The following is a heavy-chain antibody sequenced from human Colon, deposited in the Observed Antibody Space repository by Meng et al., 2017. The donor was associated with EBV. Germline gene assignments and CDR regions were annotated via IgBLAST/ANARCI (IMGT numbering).Heavy chain of an antibody. V-gene: IGHV4-39*01. CDR1: GGSISSSHYY. CDR3: ARRRGGSGRDC. Sequence: LHPQDPGPGLVKPSETLSLPCTVSGGSISSSHYYWGLVRQPPGKGLQWIGTIYHSGSTSYNPSLQSRVTMFVDTSKNQFSLMLTSVTATDTAVYYCARRRGGSGRDCWGQGTLVTVSS. CDR2: IYHSGST. D-gene: IGHD3-10*01. J-gene: IGHJ4*02.